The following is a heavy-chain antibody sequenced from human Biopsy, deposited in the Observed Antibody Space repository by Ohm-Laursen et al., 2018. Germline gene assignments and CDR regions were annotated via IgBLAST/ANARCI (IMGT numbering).Heavy chain of an antibody. J-gene: IGHJ4*02. V-gene: IGHV1-2*02. CDR1: SYTFTDYN. Sequence: ASVKVSCKASSYTFTDYNIHWMRQAPGQGLEWLGYINCKTGATNYAQKFQGTVTMNRDTSISTTYLAFGSLRSADTAIYYCARDPLNGHKHFDYWGQGSLVTVSS. D-gene: IGHD2-8*01. CDR3: ARDPLNGHKHFDY. CDR2: INCKTGAT.